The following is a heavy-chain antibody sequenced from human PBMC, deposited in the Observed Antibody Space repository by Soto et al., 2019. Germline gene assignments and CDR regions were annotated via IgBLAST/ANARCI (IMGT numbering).Heavy chain of an antibody. CDR1: GYTFTSYD. Sequence: ASVKVSCKASGYTFTSYDINWVRQATGQGLEWMGWMNPNSGNTGYAQKFQGRVTMTRKTSISTAYMELSSLRSEDTAVYYCAREAVAGTGMDVWGQGTTVTVSS. J-gene: IGHJ6*02. V-gene: IGHV1-8*01. D-gene: IGHD6-19*01. CDR3: AREAVAGTGMDV. CDR2: MNPNSGNT.